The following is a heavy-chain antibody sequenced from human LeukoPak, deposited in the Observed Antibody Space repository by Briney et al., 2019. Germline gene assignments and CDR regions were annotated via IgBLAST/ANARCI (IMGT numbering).Heavy chain of an antibody. J-gene: IGHJ4*02. Sequence: PSETLSLTCTVSGGSISSGIYYWGWIRQPPGKGLEWIGGIYYSGNTYYNPSLKSRVTISVDTSKNQLSLKLNSVTAADTAVYYCARHVRQQLPPKAFDYWGQGTLVTVSS. V-gene: IGHV4-39*01. CDR1: GGSISSGIYY. CDR3: ARHVRQQLPPKAFDY. D-gene: IGHD6-13*01. CDR2: IYYSGNT.